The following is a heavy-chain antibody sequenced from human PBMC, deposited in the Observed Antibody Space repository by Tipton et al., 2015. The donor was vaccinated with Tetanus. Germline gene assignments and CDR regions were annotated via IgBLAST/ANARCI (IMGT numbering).Heavy chain of an antibody. CDR2: IYTGGSA. CDR3: AFRTNWRFSRGFDC. D-gene: IGHD1-20*01. J-gene: IGHJ4*02. CDR1: GFIFNNYA. Sequence: SLRLSCAASGFIFNNYAMTWVRQSPGKGLEWVSVIYTGGSADYTDSVKGRFTISRDNSNNSLSLQMNSLRIDDTAVYYCAFRTNWRFSRGFDCWGQGILVTVSS. V-gene: IGHV3-53*01.